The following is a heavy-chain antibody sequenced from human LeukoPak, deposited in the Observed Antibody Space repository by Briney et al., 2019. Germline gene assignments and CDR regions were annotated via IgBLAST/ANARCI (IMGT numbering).Heavy chain of an antibody. Sequence: PGGSLRLSCAASGFTFSSYAMSWVRQAPGKGLERVSAISGSGGSTYYADSVKGRFTLSRDNSKNTLYLQMNSLRAEDTAVYYCAKDLYSSGWYSAFDVWGQGTTVTVSS. V-gene: IGHV3-23*01. D-gene: IGHD6-19*01. CDR2: ISGSGGST. J-gene: IGHJ3*01. CDR3: AKDLYSSGWYSAFDV. CDR1: GFTFSSYA.